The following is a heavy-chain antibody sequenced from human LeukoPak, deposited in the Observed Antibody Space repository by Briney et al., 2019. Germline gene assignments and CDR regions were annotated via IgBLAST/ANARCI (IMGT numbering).Heavy chain of an antibody. V-gene: IGHV3-48*02. CDR2: ISSSSSTI. D-gene: IGHD2-15*01. J-gene: IGHJ4*02. CDR1: GFTFSSYS. CDR3: GRDLRLGYCSGGSCYPFDY. Sequence: PGGSLRLSCAASGFTFSSYSMNWVRQAPGKGLEWVSYISSSSSTIYYADSVKGRFTISRDNAKNSLYLQMNSLRDEDTAVYYCGRDLRLGYCSGGSCYPFDYWGQGTLVTVSS.